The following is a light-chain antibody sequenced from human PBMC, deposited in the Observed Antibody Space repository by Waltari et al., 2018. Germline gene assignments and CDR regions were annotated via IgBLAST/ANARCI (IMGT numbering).Light chain of an antibody. J-gene: IGKJ2*01. V-gene: IGKV3-15*01. CDR3: QQYNNWPAYT. CDR2: GAS. CDR1: QSVSSN. Sequence: EIVMTQSPATLSVSPGERATLSCRASQSVSSNLAWYQHKPGQAPRLLIYGASTRATGIPARLSGSGSGTEFTLTISSLQSEDFAVYYCQQYNNWPAYTFGQGTKLEIK.